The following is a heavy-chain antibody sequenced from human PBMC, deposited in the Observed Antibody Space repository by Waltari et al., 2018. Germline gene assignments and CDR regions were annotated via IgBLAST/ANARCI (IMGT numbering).Heavy chain of an antibody. CDR1: GFSLRSYW. V-gene: IGHV3-7*01. J-gene: IGHJ4*02. D-gene: IGHD2-8*01. Sequence: EVQLVESGGGLVQPGGSLRLSCAASGFSLRSYWMSWVRQAPGKGLGWVANIRQDGLDRGHGDSVKGRFIISRDNARNSVYLQMNSLTAEDTAVYYCARDVNGVLDYWGQGTLVTVSS. CDR3: ARDVNGVLDY. CDR2: IRQDGLDR.